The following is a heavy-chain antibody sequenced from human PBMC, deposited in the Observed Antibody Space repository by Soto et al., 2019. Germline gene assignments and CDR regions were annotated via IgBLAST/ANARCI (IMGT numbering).Heavy chain of an antibody. V-gene: IGHV3-21*01. D-gene: IGHD6-13*01. CDR3: ARETAGYTSTSAFDY. CDR2: ISSTSTYI. Sequence: GGSLRLSCAASGFPFVNFAMNWVRQAPGKALEWISSISSTSTYIYYADSLKGRFTISRDNTKNSLYLQISSLRDDDTAVYYCARETAGYTSTSAFDYWGQGALVTVSS. J-gene: IGHJ4*02. CDR1: GFPFVNFA.